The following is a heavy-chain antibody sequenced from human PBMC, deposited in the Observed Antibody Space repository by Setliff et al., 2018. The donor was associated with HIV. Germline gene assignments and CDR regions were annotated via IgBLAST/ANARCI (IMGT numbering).Heavy chain of an antibody. CDR3: AGDPAPSSSASYFQH. J-gene: IGHJ1*01. CDR1: GYTFTSYY. Sequence: ASVKVSCKASGYTFTSYYMHWVRQAPGQGLEWMGIISPSSGSTTYAQKFQGRVTMTRDTSTSTVYMELSSLRSEDTAVYYCAGDPAPSSSASYFQHWGQGTPVTVSS. V-gene: IGHV1-46*01. CDR2: ISPSSGST. D-gene: IGHD6-6*01.